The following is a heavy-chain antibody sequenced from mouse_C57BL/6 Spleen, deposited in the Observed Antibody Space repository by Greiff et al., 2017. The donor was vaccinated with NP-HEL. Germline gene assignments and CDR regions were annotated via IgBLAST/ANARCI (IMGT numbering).Heavy chain of an antibody. J-gene: IGHJ3*01. Sequence: EVQLQQSGPELVKPGASVKISCKASGYTFTDYYMNWVKQSHGKSLEWIGDINPNNGGTSYNQKFKGKATLTVDKSSSTAYMELRSLTSEDSAVYYCAGHYYGSSWFAYWGQGTLVTVSA. CDR3: AGHYYGSSWFAY. D-gene: IGHD1-1*01. V-gene: IGHV1-26*01. CDR1: GYTFTDYY. CDR2: INPNNGGT.